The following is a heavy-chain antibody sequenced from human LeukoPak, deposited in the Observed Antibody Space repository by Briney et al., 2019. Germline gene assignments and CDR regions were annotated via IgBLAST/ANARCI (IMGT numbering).Heavy chain of an antibody. J-gene: IGHJ5*02. CDR2: IYYSGST. V-gene: IGHV4-59*01. Sequence: SETLSLTCTVSGGSISSYYWSWIRQLPGKGLEWIGYIYYSGSTNYNPSLKSRVTISVDTSKNQFSLKLSSVTAADTAVYYCARAYYYGSGSLVDWFDPWGQGTLVTVSS. D-gene: IGHD3-10*01. CDR1: GGSISSYY. CDR3: ARAYYYGSGSLVDWFDP.